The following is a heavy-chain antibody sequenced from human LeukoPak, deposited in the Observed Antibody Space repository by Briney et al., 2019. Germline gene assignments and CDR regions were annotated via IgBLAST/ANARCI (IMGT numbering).Heavy chain of an antibody. CDR2: ISGSGGST. V-gene: IGHV3-23*01. J-gene: IGHJ5*02. Sequence: PGGSLRLSCAASGFTYNRCVMHWVRQAPGKGLEWVSAISGSGGSTYYADSVKGRFTISRDNSKNTLYLQMNSLRAEDTAVYYCAKVSDYDFWSGPLGWFDPWGQGTLVTVSS. D-gene: IGHD3-3*01. CDR3: AKVSDYDFWSGPLGWFDP. CDR1: GFTYNRCV.